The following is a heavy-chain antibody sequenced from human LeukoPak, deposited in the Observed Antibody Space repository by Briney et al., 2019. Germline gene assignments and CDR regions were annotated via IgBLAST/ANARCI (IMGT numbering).Heavy chain of an antibody. J-gene: IGHJ4*02. CDR2: INPNSGGT. D-gene: IGHD5-12*01. CDR1: GYTFTGYY. CDR3: ARVGGYSGYDGDFDY. Sequence: ASVKVSCKASGYTFTGYYMHWVRQAPGQGLEWMGRINPNSGGTNYAQKFQGRVTMTRDTSISTAYMELGRLRSDDTAVYYCARVGGYSGYDGDFDYWGQGTLVTVSS. V-gene: IGHV1-2*06.